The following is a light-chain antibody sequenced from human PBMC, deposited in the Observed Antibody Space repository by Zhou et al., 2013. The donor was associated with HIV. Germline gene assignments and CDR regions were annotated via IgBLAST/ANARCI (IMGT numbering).Light chain of an antibody. J-gene: IGKJ3*01. CDR2: LGS. V-gene: IGKV2-28*01. CDR3: MQALHLPIT. Sequence: DTVLTQSPLSLPVTPGEPASISCRSSQSLLHSNGNNYLAWYLQKPGQAPQLLIYLGSNRASGVPDRFSGSGSGTDFTLKITRVEAEDVGVYYCMQALHLPITFGPGTTLDIK. CDR1: QSLLHSNGNNY.